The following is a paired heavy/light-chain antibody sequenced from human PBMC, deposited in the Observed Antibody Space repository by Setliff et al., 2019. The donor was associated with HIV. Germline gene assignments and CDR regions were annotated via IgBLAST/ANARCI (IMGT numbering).Heavy chain of an antibody. CDR2: MNPNSDKA. CDR3: ARGRFGYYDRSVNYYNYYMDV. J-gene: IGHJ6*03. V-gene: IGHV1-8*03. Sequence: QVQLVQSGAEVKKPGASVKVSCEASGYTFTSYDFNWVRQATGQGLEWMGWMNPNSDKADYAQKFQGRVTFTRNTSISTAYMELSSLTSEDTAVYYCARGRFGYYDRSVNYYNYYMDVWGKGTTVTVSS. D-gene: IGHD3-22*01. CDR1: GYTFTSYD.
Light chain of an antibody. J-gene: IGKJ4*01. CDR3: QQYNKWPLT. CDR2: GAS. Sequence: EIVMTQSPATLSVSPGERATLFCRASQSVSSNLAWYQHKPGQAPRLLIYGASTRATGFPARFSGSGSGTEFTLTISSMQSEDFAVYFCQQYNKWPLTFGGGTKVEIK. V-gene: IGKV3-15*01. CDR1: QSVSSN.